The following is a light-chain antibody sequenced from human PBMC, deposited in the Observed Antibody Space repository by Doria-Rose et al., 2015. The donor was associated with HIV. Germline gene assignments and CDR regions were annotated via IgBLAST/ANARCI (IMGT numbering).Light chain of an antibody. V-gene: IGKV3-20*01. Sequence: EIVLTQSPGTLSLSPGERATLSCRASQRFSSTYLAWYQQKPGQAPSLPVYDGSTRATGIPDRFSASGSGTDFTLTINRLEPEDFALYYCHQYGTSWTFGQGTKVEI. J-gene: IGKJ1*01. CDR3: HQYGTSWT. CDR1: QRFSSTY. CDR2: DGS.